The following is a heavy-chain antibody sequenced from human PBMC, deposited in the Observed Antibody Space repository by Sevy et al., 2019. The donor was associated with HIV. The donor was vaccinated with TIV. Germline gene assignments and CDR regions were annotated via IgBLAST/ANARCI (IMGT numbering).Heavy chain of an antibody. CDR1: VFTFSTYG. V-gene: IGHV3-33*01. D-gene: IGHD3-22*01. CDR3: ARDSDYYDSSGLVSADY. J-gene: IGHJ4*02. CDR2: IWFDGSNT. Sequence: GGSLRLSCAASVFTFSTYGMHWVRQAPGKGLEWVAVIWFDGSNTYYADSVKGRFTISRDNSKNTLYLQMNSLRAEDTAVYYCARDSDYYDSSGLVSADYWGQGTLVTVSS.